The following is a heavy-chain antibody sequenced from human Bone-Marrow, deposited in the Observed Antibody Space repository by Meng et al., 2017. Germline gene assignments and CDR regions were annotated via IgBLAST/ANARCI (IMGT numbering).Heavy chain of an antibody. CDR1: GGSFSGYY. Sequence: QVQLQESGPGLVKPSETLSLICAVYGGSFSGYYWSWIRQPPGKGLEWIGEINHSGSTNYNPSLKSRVTISVDTSKNQFSLKLSSVTAADTAVYYCARTRGYSYGYYGYWGQGTLVTVSS. CDR2: INHSGST. D-gene: IGHD5-18*01. J-gene: IGHJ4*02. V-gene: IGHV4-34*01. CDR3: ARTRGYSYGYYGY.